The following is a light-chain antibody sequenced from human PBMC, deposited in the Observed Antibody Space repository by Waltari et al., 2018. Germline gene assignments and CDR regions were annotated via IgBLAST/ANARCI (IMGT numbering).Light chain of an antibody. CDR2: DNI. Sequence: QSVLTPPPSVSAAPGQELTIYCFGSNFNIGRTYVSWYQQVPGAAPKLLIYDNIQRPSDTPDRFSGSKSGTSAALGITGLQTGDEADYFCGTWDNRLSAVVFGGGTKLTVL. CDR1: NFNIGRTY. CDR3: GTWDNRLSAVV. J-gene: IGLJ2*01. V-gene: IGLV1-51*01.